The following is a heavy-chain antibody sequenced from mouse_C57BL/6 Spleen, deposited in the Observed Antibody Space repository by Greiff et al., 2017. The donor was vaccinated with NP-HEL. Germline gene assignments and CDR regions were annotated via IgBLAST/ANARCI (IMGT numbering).Heavy chain of an antibody. Sequence: QVQLKQPGAELVKPGASVKLSCKASGYTFTSYWMHWVKQRPGQGLEWIGMIHPNSGSTNYNEKFKSKATLTVDKSSSTAYMQLSSLTSEDSAVYYCAREGQLRPHYYAMDYWGQGTSVTVSS. D-gene: IGHD3-2*02. V-gene: IGHV1-64*01. CDR2: IHPNSGST. CDR3: AREGQLRPHYYAMDY. CDR1: GYTFTSYW. J-gene: IGHJ4*01.